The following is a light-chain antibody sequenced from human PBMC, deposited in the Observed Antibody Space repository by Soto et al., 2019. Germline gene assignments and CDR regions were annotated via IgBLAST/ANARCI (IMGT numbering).Light chain of an antibody. CDR1: QSVSSN. CDR2: GAS. J-gene: IGKJ1*01. Sequence: EIVRTQSPATLSVSPGERATLSCRARQSVSSNLAWYQQKPGQAPRLLIYGASTRATGIPARFSGSGSGTEFTLTISSLQSEDFAVYYCQQDNNWPLTFGQGTKVEIK. V-gene: IGKV3-15*01. CDR3: QQDNNWPLT.